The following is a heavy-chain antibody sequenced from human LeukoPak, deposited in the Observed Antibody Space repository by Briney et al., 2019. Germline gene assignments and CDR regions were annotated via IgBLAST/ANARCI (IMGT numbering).Heavy chain of an antibody. V-gene: IGHV4-59*08. Sequence: SVTLSLTCIVSGGSISSDYWSWIRQSPGKGLEWIGYIYYSGSTNYNPSLKSRATISVDTSKRHFSLRLSSVTAADTAVYYCARRSMVRTVGYYYGMDVWGQGTTVTVSS. CDR3: ARRSMVRTVGYYYGMDV. J-gene: IGHJ6*02. CDR1: GGSISSDY. D-gene: IGHD4/OR15-4a*01. CDR2: IYYSGST.